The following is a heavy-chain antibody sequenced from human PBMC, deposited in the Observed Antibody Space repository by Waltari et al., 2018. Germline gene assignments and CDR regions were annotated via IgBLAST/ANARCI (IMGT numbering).Heavy chain of an antibody. J-gene: IGHJ5*02. D-gene: IGHD2-2*03. CDR1: GYFINTGFF. CDR2: IYHDGTT. Sequence: QVQLQESGPGLVRPSETLSLTCDVSGYFINTGFFWGWIRQPPGKGLEWIGNIYHDGTTYYNPSLENRLMISLDTSKSQFSLRLNFVDVADTAVYYCARQTLGYCTSAACRRLEAWGQGILVTVSS. V-gene: IGHV4-38-2*01. CDR3: ARQTLGYCTSAACRRLEA.